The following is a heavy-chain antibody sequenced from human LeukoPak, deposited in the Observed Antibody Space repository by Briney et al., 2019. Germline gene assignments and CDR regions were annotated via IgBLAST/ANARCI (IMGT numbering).Heavy chain of an antibody. V-gene: IGHV4-4*02. CDR2: IYHSGST. CDR1: GGSISSSNW. J-gene: IGHJ4*02. CDR3: ANLVYSGSSDY. D-gene: IGHD1-26*01. Sequence: SETLSLTCAVSGGSISSSNWWSWVRQPPGKGLERIGEIYHSGSTNYNPSLKSRVTISVDKSKNQFSLKLSSVTAADTAVYYCANLVYSGSSDYWGQGTLVTVSS.